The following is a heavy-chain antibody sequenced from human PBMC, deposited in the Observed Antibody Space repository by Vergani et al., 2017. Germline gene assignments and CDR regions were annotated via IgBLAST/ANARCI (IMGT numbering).Heavy chain of an antibody. Sequence: QVQLVQSGAEVKKPGASVKVSCKASGYTFTGYYMHWVRQAPGQGLEWMGWINPNSGGTNYAQKLQGRVTMTTDTSTSTAYMELRSLRSEDTAVYYCARGYSSSNPYYYYYMDVWGKGTTVTVSS. D-gene: IGHD6-6*01. V-gene: IGHV1-2*02. CDR1: GYTFTGYY. CDR3: ARGYSSSNPYYYYYMDV. CDR2: INPNSGGT. J-gene: IGHJ6*03.